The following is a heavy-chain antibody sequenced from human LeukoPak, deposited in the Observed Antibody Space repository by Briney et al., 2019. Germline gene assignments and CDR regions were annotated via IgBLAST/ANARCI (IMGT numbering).Heavy chain of an antibody. CDR2: INAGDGNT. D-gene: IGHD6-6*01. CDR1: GYTFTSYA. Sequence: ASVKVSCKASGYTFTSYAMHWVRQAPGQRLEWMGWINAGDGNTKYSQKFQGRVTITRDTSASTAYMELSSLRSEDTAVYYCARDFRTPHSSSPPGYWGQGTVVTVSS. J-gene: IGHJ4*02. V-gene: IGHV1-3*01. CDR3: ARDFRTPHSSSPPGY.